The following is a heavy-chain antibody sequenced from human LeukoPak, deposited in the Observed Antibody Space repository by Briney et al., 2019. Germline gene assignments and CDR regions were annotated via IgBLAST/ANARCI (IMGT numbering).Heavy chain of an antibody. J-gene: IGHJ3*02. V-gene: IGHV3-64D*06. CDR2: ISRNGAST. CDR1: GFTFNSYP. D-gene: IGHD4/OR15-4a*01. CDR3: VKESGFMVAPNSAFDI. Sequence: PGGSLRLSCSASGFTFNSYPVHWVRQAPGKGLEYVSGISRNGASTYYADSVKGRFTISRDNSKNTLYLQMSSLRAEDTAVYYCVKESGFMVAPNSAFDIWGQGTMVTVSS.